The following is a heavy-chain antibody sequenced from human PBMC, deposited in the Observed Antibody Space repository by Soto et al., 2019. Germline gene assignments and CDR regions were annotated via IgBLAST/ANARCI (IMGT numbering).Heavy chain of an antibody. V-gene: IGHV4-34*01. CDR2: INDSGNI. D-gene: IGHD3-10*01. CDR1: GGSFSGYQ. J-gene: IGHJ6*03. Sequence: QVQLQQWGAGLLKPSETLSLTCAVYGGSFSGYQWSWIRQTPGKGLEWIGEINDSGNINYNPSLRGRVPIFKYTRRKQISLNLSSVPAADTAVYYCARGLILSFGELSRRGGYYYYMDVWGKGTTVIVSS. CDR3: ARGLILSFGELSRRGGYYYYMDV.